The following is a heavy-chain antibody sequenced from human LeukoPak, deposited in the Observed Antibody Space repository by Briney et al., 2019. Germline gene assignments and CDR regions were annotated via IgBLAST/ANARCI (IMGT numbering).Heavy chain of an antibody. CDR1: GFTFSSYV. Sequence: GGALRLSCAASGFTFSSYVMNWVRQAPGKGLEWVSAISGSGGSTYYADSVKGRFTISRDNSKNTLYLQMNSLRAEDTAVYYCAKVGGYYYVYFDYWGQGTLVTVSS. D-gene: IGHD3-22*01. V-gene: IGHV3-23*01. J-gene: IGHJ4*02. CDR3: AKVGGYYYVYFDY. CDR2: ISGSGGST.